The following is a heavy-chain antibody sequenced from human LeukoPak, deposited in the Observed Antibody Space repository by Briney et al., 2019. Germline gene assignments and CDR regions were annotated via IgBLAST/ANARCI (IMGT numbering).Heavy chain of an antibody. V-gene: IGHV3-7*01. J-gene: IGHJ6*03. CDR1: GFTFSNYW. D-gene: IGHD2/OR15-2a*01. Sequence: PGGSLRLSCAASGFTFSNYWMNWVRQAPGKGLEWVANIKEDGSERYYMDSVKGRFTISRDNAKNSLYLQMNSLRVEDTAVYYCARQFNSFLLPFYYYYMDVWGKGTTVTISS. CDR3: ARQFNSFLLPFYYYYMDV. CDR2: IKEDGSER.